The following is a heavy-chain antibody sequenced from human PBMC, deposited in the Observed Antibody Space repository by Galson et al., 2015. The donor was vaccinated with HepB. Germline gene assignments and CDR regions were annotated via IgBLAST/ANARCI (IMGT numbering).Heavy chain of an antibody. CDR1: GFTFSSYG. CDR3: ARAITGTTWAGSAGY. J-gene: IGHJ4*02. Sequence: SLRLSCAASGFTFSSYGMHWVRQAPGKGPEWVAVIWYDGSNKYYADSVKGRFTISRDNSKNTLYLQMNSLRAEDTAVYYCARAITGTTWAGSAGYWGQGTLVTVSS. CDR2: IWYDGSNK. D-gene: IGHD1-7*01. V-gene: IGHV3-33*01.